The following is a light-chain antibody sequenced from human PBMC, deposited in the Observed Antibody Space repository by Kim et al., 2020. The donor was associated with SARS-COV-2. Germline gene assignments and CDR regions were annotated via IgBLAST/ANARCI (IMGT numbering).Light chain of an antibody. CDR3: QQDGSSPWT. V-gene: IGKV3-20*01. CDR1: QSVSSTY. Sequence: WPGARAPLACRASQSVSSTYVAGYQQKPGQAPRLLIYGASSRATGIPDRFSGSGSGTDFTLTISRLEPEDFAVYYCQQDGSSPWTFGQGTKVDIK. J-gene: IGKJ1*01. CDR2: GAS.